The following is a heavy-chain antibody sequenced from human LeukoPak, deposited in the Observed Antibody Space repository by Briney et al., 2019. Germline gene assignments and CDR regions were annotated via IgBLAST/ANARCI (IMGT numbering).Heavy chain of an antibody. CDR3: ARDYDILTGYSRFDP. J-gene: IGHJ5*02. Sequence: GGSLRLSCAASGFXFSSYSMNWVRQAPGKGREWVSYISRSSRTTYYADPVKGRFTISRDNAKNSLYLQMNSLRDEDTAVYYCARDYDILTGYSRFDPWGQGTLVTVSS. V-gene: IGHV3-48*02. CDR1: GFXFSSYS. CDR2: ISRSSRTT. D-gene: IGHD3-9*01.